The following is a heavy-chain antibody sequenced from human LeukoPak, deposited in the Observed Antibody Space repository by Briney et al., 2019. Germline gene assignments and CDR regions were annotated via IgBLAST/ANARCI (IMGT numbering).Heavy chain of an antibody. CDR2: IYYSGST. CDR1: GGSISSSSYY. D-gene: IGHD3-10*01. J-gene: IGHJ4*02. CDR3: ARDGGGSGSPSY. Sequence: SETLSLTCTVSGGSISSSSYYWGWIRQPPGKGLEWIGSIYYSGSTYYNPSLKSRVTISVDTSKNQFSLKLSSVTAADTAVYYCARDGGGSGSPSYWGQGTLVTVSS. V-gene: IGHV4-39*02.